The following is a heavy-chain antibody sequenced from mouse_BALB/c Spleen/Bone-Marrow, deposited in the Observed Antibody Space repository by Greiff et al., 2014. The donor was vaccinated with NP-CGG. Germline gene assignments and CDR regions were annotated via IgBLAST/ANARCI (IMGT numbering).Heavy chain of an antibody. CDR3: ARGDGNYGGAMDY. CDR2: ISYDGSN. J-gene: IGHJ4*01. Sequence: VQLQQSGPGLVKPSQSLSLTCSVTGYSITSGYYWNWIRQFPGNKLEWVGYISYDGSNNYNPSLKNRISITRDTSKNQFFLKLNSVTTEDTATYYCARGDGNYGGAMDYWGQGTSVTVSS. CDR1: GYSITSGYY. D-gene: IGHD2-1*01. V-gene: IGHV3-6*02.